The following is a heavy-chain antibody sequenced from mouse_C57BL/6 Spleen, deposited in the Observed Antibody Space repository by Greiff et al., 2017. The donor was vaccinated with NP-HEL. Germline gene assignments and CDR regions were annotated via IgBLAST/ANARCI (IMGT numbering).Heavy chain of an antibody. CDR1: GFTFSDYG. CDR3: ARPYYGSSYWYFDV. J-gene: IGHJ1*03. V-gene: IGHV5-17*01. Sequence: EVKLMESGGGLVKPGGSLKLSCAASGFTFSDYGMHWVRQAPEKGLEWVAYISSGSSTIYYADTVKGRFTISRDNAKNTLFLKMTSLRSEDTAMYYCARPYYGSSYWYFDVWGTGTTVTVSS. D-gene: IGHD1-1*01. CDR2: ISSGSSTI.